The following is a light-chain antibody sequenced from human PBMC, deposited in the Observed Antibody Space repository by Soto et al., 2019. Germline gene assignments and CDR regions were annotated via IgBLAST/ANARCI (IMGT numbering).Light chain of an antibody. CDR1: RSDVGGNNF. Sequence: QSALTQPASVSGSPGQSITISCTGTRSDVGGNNFVSWYQQHPGKAPKVMIYDVSNRPSGVSNRFSGSKSGNTASLIISGLQAEDEADYYCSSYTSSSTYVFGTGTKVT. J-gene: IGLJ1*01. CDR3: SSYTSSSTYV. V-gene: IGLV2-14*01. CDR2: DVS.